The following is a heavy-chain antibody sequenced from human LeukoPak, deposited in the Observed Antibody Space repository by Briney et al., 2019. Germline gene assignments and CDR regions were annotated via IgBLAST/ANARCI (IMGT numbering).Heavy chain of an antibody. Sequence: GASVKVSCKASGYTFTGYYMHWVRQAPGQGLEWMGWINPNSGGTNYAQKFQGRVTMTRDTSISTAYMELSRLRSDDTAVYYCARVRWRLRARPVGSDFDYWGQGTLVTVSS. CDR3: ARVRWRLRARPVGSDFDY. D-gene: IGHD4-17*01. J-gene: IGHJ4*02. CDR1: GYTFTGYY. V-gene: IGHV1-2*02. CDR2: INPNSGGT.